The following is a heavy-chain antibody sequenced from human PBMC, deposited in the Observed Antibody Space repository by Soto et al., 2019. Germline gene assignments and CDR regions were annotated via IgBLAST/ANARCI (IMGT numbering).Heavy chain of an antibody. J-gene: IGHJ4*02. V-gene: IGHV1-69*08. D-gene: IGHD7-27*01. CDR2: IIPILGIA. CDR1: GGTFSSYT. CDR3: PRDLPTGRTKFEA. Sequence: QVQLVQSGAEVKKPGSSVKVSCKASGGTFSSYTISWVRQAPGQGREWMGRIIPILGIANYAQKFQGRVTITTEKSTSTAYIDPSSLRSVDMAVYYCPRDLPTGRTKFEAWGQGTLVTVSP.